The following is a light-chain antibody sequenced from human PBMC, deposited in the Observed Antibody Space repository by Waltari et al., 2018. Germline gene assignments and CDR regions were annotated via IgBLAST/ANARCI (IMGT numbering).Light chain of an antibody. CDR3: SSYAGSNKGV. CDR2: EVT. CDR1: SSDVGAYNY. Sequence: QSALTQPPSASGSPGQSVTISCTGTSSDVGAYNYVSWYQQPPGKAPKLMIYEVTKRPAGVPVRFSGSKSGNTASLTVSGLQAEDEADYYCSSYAGSNKGVFGGGTHLTVL. V-gene: IGLV2-8*01. J-gene: IGLJ2*01.